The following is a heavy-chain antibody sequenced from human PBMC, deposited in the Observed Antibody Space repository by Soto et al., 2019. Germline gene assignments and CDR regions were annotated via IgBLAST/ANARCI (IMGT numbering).Heavy chain of an antibody. Sequence: SETLSLTCAVYGGSFNGYYWSWIRQPSGKGLEWIGEINHSGSTNYNPSLKSRVTISVDTSKNQFSLKLSSVTAADTAVYYCAREHQPSYYYDSSGPGDFDYWGQGTLVTVSS. V-gene: IGHV4-34*01. D-gene: IGHD3-22*01. CDR2: INHSGST. CDR1: GGSFNGYY. CDR3: AREHQPSYYYDSSGPGDFDY. J-gene: IGHJ4*02.